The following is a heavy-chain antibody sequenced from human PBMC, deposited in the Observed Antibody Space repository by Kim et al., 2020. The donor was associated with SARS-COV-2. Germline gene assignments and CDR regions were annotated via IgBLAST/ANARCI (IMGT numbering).Heavy chain of an antibody. CDR1: GFTFSSYA. CDR3: VIDPRVCYFYDSSGSDAFDI. D-gene: IGHD3-22*01. Sequence: GGSLRLSCAASGFTFSSYAMSWVRQAPGKGLEWVSTISGSGASTHYADSVKGRFTISRDNSKNTLFLQMNSLRAEDTAVYYCVIDPRVCYFYDSSGSDAFDIWGQGTMVTVSS. J-gene: IGHJ3*02. V-gene: IGHV3-23*01. CDR2: ISGSGAST.